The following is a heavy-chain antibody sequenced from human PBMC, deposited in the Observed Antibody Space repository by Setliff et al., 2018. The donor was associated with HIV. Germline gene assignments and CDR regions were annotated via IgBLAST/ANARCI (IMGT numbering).Heavy chain of an antibody. CDR1: SESIVSYY. CDR2: IHTSGRT. Sequence: SETLSLTCAVSSESIVSYYWNWIRQPPGRGLEWIGYIHTSGRTKYNPSLKSRLTILVDTSKKQFSLRLTSVTAADTAVYYCSRAAYAAVDWLDPWGQGTLVTVSS. V-gene: IGHV4-4*08. CDR3: SRAAYAAVDWLDP. J-gene: IGHJ5*02.